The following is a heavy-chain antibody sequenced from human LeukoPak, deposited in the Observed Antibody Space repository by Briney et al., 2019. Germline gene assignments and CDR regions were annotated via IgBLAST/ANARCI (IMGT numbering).Heavy chain of an antibody. Sequence: ASVKVSCKASGGTFSSYAISWVRQATGQGLEWMGWMNPNSGNTGYAQKFQGRVTITRSTSISTAYMELSSLRSEDTAVYYCARPRYPNYYGSGSYYNLNWFDPWGQGTLVTVSS. CDR1: GGTFSSYA. CDR2: MNPNSGNT. V-gene: IGHV1-8*03. CDR3: ARPRYPNYYGSGSYYNLNWFDP. D-gene: IGHD3-10*01. J-gene: IGHJ5*02.